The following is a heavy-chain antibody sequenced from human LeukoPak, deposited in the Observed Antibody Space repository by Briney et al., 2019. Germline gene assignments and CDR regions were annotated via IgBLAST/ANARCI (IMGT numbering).Heavy chain of an antibody. V-gene: IGHV3-66*01. Sequence: PGGSLRLSCAASGFTFSSYSMSWVRQAPGRGLEWVSIIYRVGSAYYADSVKGRFTISRDISKNTLYLQMNSLRAEDTAVYYCAREVSDSSGYLNWGQGTLVTVSS. D-gene: IGHD3-22*01. J-gene: IGHJ4*02. CDR3: AREVSDSSGYLN. CDR1: GFTFSSYS. CDR2: IYRVGSA.